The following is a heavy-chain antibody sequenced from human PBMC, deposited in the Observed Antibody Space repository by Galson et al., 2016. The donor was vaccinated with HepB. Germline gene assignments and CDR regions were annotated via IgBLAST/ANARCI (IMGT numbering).Heavy chain of an antibody. CDR3: AKDIRSVATSLDN. J-gene: IGHJ4*02. CDR2: ITWNSGTI. V-gene: IGHV3-9*01. CDR1: GFTFDDYA. Sequence: SLRLSCAASGFTFDDYAMHWVRQAPGKGLEWVSSITWNSGTIGYADSVKGRFTISRDNAKNSLYLQMNSLRGDDTALYYCAKDIRSVATSLDNWGQGTLVTVSS. D-gene: IGHD5-12*01.